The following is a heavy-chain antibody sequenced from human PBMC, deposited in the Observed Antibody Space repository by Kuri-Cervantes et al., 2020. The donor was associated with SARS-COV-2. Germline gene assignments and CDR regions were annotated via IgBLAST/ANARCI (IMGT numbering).Heavy chain of an antibody. Sequence: GGSLRLSCAASGFTFSSHGMHWVRQAPGKGLEWVAFIRYDGSNKYYADSVKGRVTISRDNSKNTLYLQMNSLRAEDTAVYYCAKSQVTIPGNDYWGQGTLVTVSS. V-gene: IGHV3-30*02. D-gene: IGHD4-17*01. CDR3: AKSQVTIPGNDY. CDR1: GFTFSSHG. J-gene: IGHJ4*02. CDR2: IRYDGSNK.